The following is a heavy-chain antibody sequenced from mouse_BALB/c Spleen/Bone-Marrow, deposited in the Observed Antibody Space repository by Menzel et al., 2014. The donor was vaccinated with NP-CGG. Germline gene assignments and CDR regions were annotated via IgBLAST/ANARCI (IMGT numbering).Heavy chain of an antibody. CDR3: ARVPYGNPWYFDV. CDR1: GFTFSDFC. Sequence: VQLQQSGGGLVQPGGSLRLSCATSGFTFSDFCMEWVRQPPGKRLEWIAASRNKANDYTTGYSASVKGRFIVSRDTSQSILYLQMNALRAEDTAIYYCARVPYGNPWYFDVWGAGTTVTVSS. J-gene: IGHJ1*01. V-gene: IGHV7-1*02. CDR2: SRNKANDYTT. D-gene: IGHD2-1*01.